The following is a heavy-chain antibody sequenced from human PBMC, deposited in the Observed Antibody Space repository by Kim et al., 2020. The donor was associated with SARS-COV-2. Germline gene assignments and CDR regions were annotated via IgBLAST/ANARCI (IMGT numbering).Heavy chain of an antibody. CDR2: ISYDGSNK. J-gene: IGHJ3*02. CDR1: GFTFSSYG. D-gene: IGHD3-10*01. CDR3: AKDLPYGSGSYLNAFDI. V-gene: IGHV3-30*18. Sequence: GGSLRLSCAASGFTFSSYGMHWVRQAPGKGLEWVAVISYDGSNKYYADSVKGRFTISRDNSKNTLYLQMNSLRAEDTAVYYCAKDLPYGSGSYLNAFDI.